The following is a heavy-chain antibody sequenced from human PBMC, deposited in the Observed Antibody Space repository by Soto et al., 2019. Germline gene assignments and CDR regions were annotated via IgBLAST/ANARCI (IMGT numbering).Heavy chain of an antibody. CDR2: ISGGGDTT. D-gene: IGHD3-10*01. Sequence: EVQLLESGGGLVQPGGSLRLSCAASGFTFNNYAMTWVRQAPGKGLEWVSAISGGGDTTSYADSVKGRCTVSRDGSKTTPYLQMSSLRAEDTALSYCAKGRGGSGSLTPRVDCWGQGTLVTVSS. V-gene: IGHV3-23*01. CDR3: AKGRGGSGSLTPRVDC. J-gene: IGHJ4*02. CDR1: GFTFNNYA.